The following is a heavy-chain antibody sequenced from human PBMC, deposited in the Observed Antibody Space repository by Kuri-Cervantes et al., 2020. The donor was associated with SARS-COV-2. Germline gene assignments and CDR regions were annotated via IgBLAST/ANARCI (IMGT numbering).Heavy chain of an antibody. D-gene: IGHD4-17*01. Sequence: GSLRLSCAVYGGSFSGYYWSWIRQPPGKGLEWIGEINHSGSTNYNPSLKSRVTISVDTSKNQFSLKLSSVTAADTAVYYCARGRWSWGDYNFDYWGQGTLVTVSS. CDR1: GGSFSGYY. J-gene: IGHJ4*02. V-gene: IGHV4-34*01. CDR3: ARGRWSWGDYNFDY. CDR2: INHSGST.